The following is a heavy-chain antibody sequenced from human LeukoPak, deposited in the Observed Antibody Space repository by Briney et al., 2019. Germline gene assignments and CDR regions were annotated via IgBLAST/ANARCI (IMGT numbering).Heavy chain of an antibody. J-gene: IGHJ4*02. CDR3: ARVSGGTRDY. V-gene: IGHV4-61*02. Sequence: SETLSLTCTVSGGSFSSGSYYWSWIRQPAGKGLECIGRIYTSGIFNYNPSLKSRVTISVDESKIQFSLKLSSVAAADTAVYYCARVSGGTRDYWGQGTLVTVSS. D-gene: IGHD2-15*01. CDR1: GGSFSSGSYY. CDR2: IYTSGIF.